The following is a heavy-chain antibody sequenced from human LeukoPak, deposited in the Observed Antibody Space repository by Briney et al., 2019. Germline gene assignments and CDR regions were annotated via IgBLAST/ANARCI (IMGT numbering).Heavy chain of an antibody. CDR2: ISAYNGNT. D-gene: IGHD6-19*01. CDR1: GYTFTSYG. J-gene: IGHJ4*02. Sequence: ASVKVSCKASGYTFTSYGISWVRQAPGQGLEWMGWISAYNGNTNYAQKLQGRVTMTTDTSTSTAYMELRSLRSDDTAVYYCARDPFPGIAVAEYHFDYWGQGTLVTVSS. CDR3: ARDPFPGIAVAEYHFDY. V-gene: IGHV1-18*01.